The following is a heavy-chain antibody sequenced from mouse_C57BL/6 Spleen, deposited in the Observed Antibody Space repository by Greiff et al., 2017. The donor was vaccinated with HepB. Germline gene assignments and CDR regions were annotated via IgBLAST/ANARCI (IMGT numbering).Heavy chain of an antibody. J-gene: IGHJ3*01. CDR3: ARENYSNYGLAY. V-gene: IGHV5-4*01. D-gene: IGHD2-5*01. Sequence: DVQLVESGGGLVKPGGSLKLSCAASGFTFSSYAMSWVRQTPEKRLEWVATISDGGSYTYYPDNVKGRFTISRDNAKNNLYLQMSHLKSEDTAMYYCARENYSNYGLAYWGQGTLVTVSA. CDR1: GFTFSSYA. CDR2: ISDGGSYT.